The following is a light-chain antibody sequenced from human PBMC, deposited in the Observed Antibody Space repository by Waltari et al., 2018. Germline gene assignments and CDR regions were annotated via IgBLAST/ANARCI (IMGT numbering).Light chain of an antibody. CDR1: NIGTYS. CDR2: YDR. CDR3: HVWHPHVDPGV. V-gene: IGLV3-21*04. J-gene: IGLJ1*01. Sequence: SYVVTQPPSVSVAPGETATITCGGDNIGTYSVHWYQQKAGQAPVLVIFYDRDRPSGIPDRFSGSNSGNTATLTISRVVAGDEARYYCHVWHPHVDPGVFGTGTEVTVL.